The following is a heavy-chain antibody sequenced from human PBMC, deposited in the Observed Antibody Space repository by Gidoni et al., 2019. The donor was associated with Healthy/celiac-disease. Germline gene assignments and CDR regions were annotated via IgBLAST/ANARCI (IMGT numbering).Heavy chain of an antibody. J-gene: IGHJ2*01. Sequence: EVQLVESGGGLVQPGRSLRLSCTASGFTFGDYAMSWVRQAPGTGLEWVGFIRSKAYGGTTEYAASVKGRFTISRDDSKSIAYLQMNSLKTEDTAVYYCTRVSLGTRWAAYYDFWSGYYNWYFDLWGRGTLVTVSS. D-gene: IGHD3-3*01. CDR2: IRSKAYGGTT. CDR1: GFTFGDYA. CDR3: TRVSLGTRWAAYYDFWSGYYNWYFDL. V-gene: IGHV3-49*04.